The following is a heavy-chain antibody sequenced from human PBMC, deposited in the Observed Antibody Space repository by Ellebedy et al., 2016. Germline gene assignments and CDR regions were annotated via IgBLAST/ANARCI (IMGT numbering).Heavy chain of an antibody. CDR3: ARHDPSSGSYPPDY. D-gene: IGHD3-10*01. CDR1: GYSFLNYW. J-gene: IGHJ4*01. V-gene: IGHV5-51*01. CDR2: IYPGDSDT. Sequence: GESLKISXKGSGYSFLNYWIGWVRQMPGKGLEWMGIIYPGDSDTRYSPSFQGQVTISADKSISTAYLQWSSLKASDTAMYYCARHDPSSGSYPPDYWGHGTLATVSS.